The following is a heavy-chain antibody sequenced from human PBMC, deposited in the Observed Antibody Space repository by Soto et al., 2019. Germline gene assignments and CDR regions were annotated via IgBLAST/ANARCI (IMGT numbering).Heavy chain of an antibody. V-gene: IGHV4-4*07. Sequence: QVQLQESGPGLVEPSETLSLTCSVSGDSMNNYYWSWIRQSAEKGLEWIGRISATGTTTYIPSLKSRITLSVDTSKNQFSLNLKFVTAAHTAVYFCVRDQSGAADLWGQGTVVTVS. CDR3: VRDQSGAADL. D-gene: IGHD7-27*01. J-gene: IGHJ3*01. CDR1: GDSMNNYY. CDR2: ISATGTT.